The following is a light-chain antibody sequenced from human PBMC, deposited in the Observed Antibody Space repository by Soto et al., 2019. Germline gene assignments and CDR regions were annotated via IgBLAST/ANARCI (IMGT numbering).Light chain of an antibody. CDR2: GNI. Sequence: QSVLTQPPSVSGAPGQRVTISCTGSSSNIGAGYDVHWYQQVPGTAPKLLIYGNINRPSGVPDRFSGSKSGTSASLAITGLQAEDEADYYCQSYDSSLSSWVFGGGIKLTVL. V-gene: IGLV1-40*01. CDR1: SSNIGAGYD. CDR3: QSYDSSLSSWV. J-gene: IGLJ3*02.